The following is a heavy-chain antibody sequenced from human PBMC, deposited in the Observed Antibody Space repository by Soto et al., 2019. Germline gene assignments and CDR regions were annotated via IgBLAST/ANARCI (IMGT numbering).Heavy chain of an antibody. J-gene: IGHJ4*02. CDR2: IRSKVYGGTT. D-gene: IGHD2-2*01. Sequence: GGSLRLSCTASGFTFGEYGLSWFRQAPGKGLEWVAFIRSKVYGGTTEYAASVRDRFTISRDDSKSIAYLQMDSLKTEDTAVYYCTRKGKLVVPAEHFDYWGQGTLVTVSS. CDR1: GFTFGEYG. V-gene: IGHV3-49*03. CDR3: TRKGKLVVPAEHFDY.